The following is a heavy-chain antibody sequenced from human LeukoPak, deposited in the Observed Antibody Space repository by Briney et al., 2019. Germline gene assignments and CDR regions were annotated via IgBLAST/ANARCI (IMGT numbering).Heavy chain of an antibody. CDR3: AKCSESYGNDAFDI. J-gene: IGHJ3*02. CDR1: GFTFRSSA. Sequence: GGSLRLSCAASGFTFRSSAMSWVRQVPGKGLEWVPGISGSGGNTYYADSVKGRFTISRDNSKNTLYLQMDSLRAEDTAVYYCAKCSESYGNDAFDIWGQGTMVTVSS. CDR2: ISGSGGNT. V-gene: IGHV3-23*01. D-gene: IGHD5-18*01.